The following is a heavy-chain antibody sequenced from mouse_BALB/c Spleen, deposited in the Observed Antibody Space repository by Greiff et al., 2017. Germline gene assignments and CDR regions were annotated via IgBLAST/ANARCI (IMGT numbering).Heavy chain of an antibody. CDR1: GYSITSDYA. Sequence: EVMLVESGPGLVKPSQSLSLTCTVTGYSITSDYAWNWIRQFPGNKLEWMGYISYSGSTSYNPSLKSRISITRDTSKNQFFLQLNSVTTEDTATYYCARPNGNYYAMDYWGQGTSVTVSS. CDR2: ISYSGST. CDR3: ARPNGNYYAMDY. D-gene: IGHD2-1*01. V-gene: IGHV3-2*02. J-gene: IGHJ4*01.